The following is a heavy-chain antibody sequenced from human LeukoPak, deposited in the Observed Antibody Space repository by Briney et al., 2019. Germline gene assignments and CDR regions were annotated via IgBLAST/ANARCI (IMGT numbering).Heavy chain of an antibody. CDR3: ARVTYLKGGGSPKTARFDP. J-gene: IGHJ5*02. V-gene: IGHV4-38-2*02. Sequence: KPSETLSLTCTVSGYSISSGYYWGWIRQPPGKGLEWIGSIYHSGSTYYNPSLKSRVTISVDTSKNQFSLKLSSVTAADTAVYYCARVTYLKGGGSPKTARFDPWSQGTLVTVSS. CDR1: GYSISSGYY. D-gene: IGHD2-15*01. CDR2: IYHSGST.